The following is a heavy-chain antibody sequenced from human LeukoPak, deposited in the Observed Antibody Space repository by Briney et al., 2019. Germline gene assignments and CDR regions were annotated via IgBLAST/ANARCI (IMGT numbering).Heavy chain of an antibody. Sequence: SETLSLTCAVYGGSFSGYYWSWIRQPPGKGLEWIGEINHSGSTNYNPSLKRRVTISLDTSKNQFSLKLSSVPAADTAVYYCARGRKVTMVRGVRRWFDPSGQGTLVTVSS. CDR1: GGSFSGYY. CDR2: INHSGST. J-gene: IGHJ5*02. CDR3: ARGRKVTMVRGVRRWFDP. D-gene: IGHD3-10*01. V-gene: IGHV4-34*01.